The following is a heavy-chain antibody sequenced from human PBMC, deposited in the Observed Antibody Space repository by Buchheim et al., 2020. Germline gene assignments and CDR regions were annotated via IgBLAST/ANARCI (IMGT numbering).Heavy chain of an antibody. D-gene: IGHD3-10*01. J-gene: IGHJ4*02. Sequence: QVQLVESGGGVVQPGRFLRLSCAASGFTFSDYGMHWVRQPPGRGLEWVAVASHDGTYKYYADSVKGRFTISRDNSKNTLYLQMNSLRTEDTAIYYCAKDLGFHFASGSSYFDSWGQGAL. CDR3: AKDLGFHFASGSSYFDS. V-gene: IGHV3-30*18. CDR2: ASHDGTYK. CDR1: GFTFSDYG.